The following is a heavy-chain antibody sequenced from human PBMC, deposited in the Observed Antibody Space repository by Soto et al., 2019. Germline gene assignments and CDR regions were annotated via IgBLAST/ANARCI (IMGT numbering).Heavy chain of an antibody. J-gene: IGHJ4*02. Sequence: GGSLRLSCAASGFTFSSYAMSWVRQAPGKGLEWVSAISGSGGSTYYADSVKGRFTISRDNSKNTLYLQMNSLRAEDTAVYYCAKDAFYDSSGYYYEGVGAYYFDYWGQGTLVTVSS. CDR2: ISGSGGST. CDR1: GFTFSSYA. V-gene: IGHV3-23*01. CDR3: AKDAFYDSSGYYYEGVGAYYFDY. D-gene: IGHD3-22*01.